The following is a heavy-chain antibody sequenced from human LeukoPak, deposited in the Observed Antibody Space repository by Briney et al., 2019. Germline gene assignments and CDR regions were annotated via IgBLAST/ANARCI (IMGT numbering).Heavy chain of an antibody. CDR1: GGSISSNNYY. J-gene: IGHJ4*02. CDR3: ARQGDGYKTANFDY. V-gene: IGHV4-39*01. Sequence: PSETLSLTCTVSGGSISSNNYYWAWIRQPPGKGPEWIGTIYYSGSTYYKSSLKSRLTISVDTFKNQFSLKLTSVTAADTAVYYCARQGDGYKTANFDYWGQGTLVTVSS. CDR2: IYYSGST. D-gene: IGHD5-24*01.